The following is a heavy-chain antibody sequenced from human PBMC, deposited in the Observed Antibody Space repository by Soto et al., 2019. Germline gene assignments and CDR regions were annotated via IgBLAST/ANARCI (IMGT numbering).Heavy chain of an antibody. Sequence: SETLSLTCTVSGDSVRSRQSFWTWIRQPPGKELEWIGYIYYSGTTNYNPSLKSRVTISVDTSKNQVSLHLRSVTAADTATYYCARDAVLMPSKRYFDLWGRGTRVTVSS. CDR3: ARDAVLMPSKRYFDL. V-gene: IGHV4-61*01. J-gene: IGHJ2*01. D-gene: IGHD2-8*01. CDR1: GDSVRSRQSF. CDR2: IYYSGTT.